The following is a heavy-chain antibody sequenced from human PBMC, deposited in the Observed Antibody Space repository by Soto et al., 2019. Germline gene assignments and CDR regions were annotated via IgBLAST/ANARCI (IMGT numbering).Heavy chain of an antibody. V-gene: IGHV4-30-2*01. J-gene: IGHJ4*02. CDR1: GGSTSSGGYS. CDR3: ARGRLLPDY. D-gene: IGHD6-19*01. CDR2: IYHSGST. Sequence: QLQLQESGSGLVKPSQTLSLTCAVSGGSTSSGGYSWSWLRQPPGKGLEWIGYIYHSGSTYYNPSLKSRVTISVDRSKNQFSLKLSSVTAADTAVYYCARGRLLPDYWGQGTLVTVSS.